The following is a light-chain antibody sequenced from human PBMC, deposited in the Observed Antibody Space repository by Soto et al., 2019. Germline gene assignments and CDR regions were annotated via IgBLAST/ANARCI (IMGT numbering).Light chain of an antibody. CDR2: SAY. Sequence: DIQMTQSPSSLSASVGDRVTITCRASQNLDTYLNWDLQKPGQAPKLLIYSAYSLQSGVSPRFSGDGSGTDFTLTISSLQPEDFATYYCQQSYNFPRTFGQGTTV. CDR1: QNLDTY. J-gene: IGKJ1*01. V-gene: IGKV1-39*01. CDR3: QQSYNFPRT.